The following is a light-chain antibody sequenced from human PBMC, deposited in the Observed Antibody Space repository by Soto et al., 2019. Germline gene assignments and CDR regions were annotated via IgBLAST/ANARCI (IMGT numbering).Light chain of an antibody. V-gene: IGKV3-20*01. CDR1: QSVSSD. Sequence: EIVMTQSPATLSVSPLYKATLSFRASQSVSSDLAWCQHKAGQAPRLLIYGASSRATGIPDRFSGSGSGTDSTLTISRLEPEDFAVYYCQQYGSSPPLNFGGGTKVDIK. CDR3: QQYGSSPPLN. CDR2: GAS. J-gene: IGKJ4*01.